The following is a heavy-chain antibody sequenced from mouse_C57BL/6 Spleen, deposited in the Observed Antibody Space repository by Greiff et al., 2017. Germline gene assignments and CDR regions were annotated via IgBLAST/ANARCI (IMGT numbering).Heavy chain of an antibody. CDR1: GYTFTEYT. CDR2: FYPGSGSI. D-gene: IGHD2-2*01. Sequence: QVQLKESGAELVKPGASVKLSCKASGYTFTEYTIHWVKQRSGQGLEWIGWFYPGSGSIKYNEKFKDKATLTADKSSSTVYMELSRLTSEDSAVYFCARHEEGYGYFYYFDYWGQGTTLTVSS. CDR3: ARHEEGYGYFYYFDY. J-gene: IGHJ2*01. V-gene: IGHV1-62-2*01.